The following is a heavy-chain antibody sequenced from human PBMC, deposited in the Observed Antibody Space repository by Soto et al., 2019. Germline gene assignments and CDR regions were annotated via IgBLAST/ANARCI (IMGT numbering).Heavy chain of an antibody. V-gene: IGHV3-33*01. Sequence: GSLRLSCAASGFTFSSYGMHWVRQAPGKGLEWVAVIWYDGSNKYYADSVKGRFTISRDNSKNTLYLQMNSLRAEDTAVYYCARDLRQWLVQGTYYYYYYGMDVWGQGTTVTVSS. D-gene: IGHD6-19*01. CDR2: IWYDGSNK. J-gene: IGHJ6*02. CDR1: GFTFSSYG. CDR3: ARDLRQWLVQGTYYYYYYGMDV.